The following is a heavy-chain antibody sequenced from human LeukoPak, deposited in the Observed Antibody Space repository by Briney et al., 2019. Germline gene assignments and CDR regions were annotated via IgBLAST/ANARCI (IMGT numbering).Heavy chain of an antibody. CDR3: ARGPPGDY. CDR2: ISSSSSYI. Sequence: GGSLRLSCAASGFTFSSYSMNWVRQAPGKGLEWLSSISSSSSYIYYAHSGKGRFTISRDNAKNSLYMQMNSLRAEDTAVYYCARGPPGDYWGQGTLVTVSS. CDR1: GFTFSSYS. J-gene: IGHJ4*02. V-gene: IGHV3-21*01.